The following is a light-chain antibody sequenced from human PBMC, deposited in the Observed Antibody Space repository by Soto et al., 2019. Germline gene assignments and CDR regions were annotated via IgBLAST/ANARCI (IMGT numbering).Light chain of an antibody. J-gene: IGKJ5*01. CDR2: DAS. V-gene: IGKV3-15*01. Sequence: EIVLTQSPATLSVSPGEGATVSCRASQSVSSHLAWYQHKPGQAPRLLFYDASTRATGIPARFSGSGSGTEFTLTISSLQSEDFAVYYCQNYNGWPITFGQGTRLEIK. CDR1: QSVSSH. CDR3: QNYNGWPIT.